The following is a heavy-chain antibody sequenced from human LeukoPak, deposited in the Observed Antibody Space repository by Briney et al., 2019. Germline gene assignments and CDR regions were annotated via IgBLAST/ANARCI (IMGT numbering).Heavy chain of an antibody. Sequence: GGSLRLSCAASGFTFSTYVMNWFRQAPGKGLEWVSTISVGAEYIFYADSVKGRFTISRDDSNNALYLQMHSLRAEDTAQYYCASGPPFLKYFEYWGQGTLVTVSS. CDR3: ASGPPFLKYFEY. J-gene: IGHJ4*02. CDR2: ISVGAEYI. D-gene: IGHD3-3*01. V-gene: IGHV3-23*01. CDR1: GFTFSTYV.